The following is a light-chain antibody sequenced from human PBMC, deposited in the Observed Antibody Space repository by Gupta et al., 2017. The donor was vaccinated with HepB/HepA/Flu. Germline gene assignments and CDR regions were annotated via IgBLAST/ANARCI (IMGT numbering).Light chain of an antibody. CDR3: QQYHKWPRT. CDR1: QSISNN. V-gene: IGKV3-15*01. J-gene: IGKJ2*01. Sequence: DILMTQSPATLSVSPGERVTLSCRANQSISNNLAWYHQTPGRGPRLLVYGASSRATGVPDRFIASWSGTEFTLIINGLQSEDFAVYYCQQYHKWPRTFGQGTKLDIK. CDR2: GAS.